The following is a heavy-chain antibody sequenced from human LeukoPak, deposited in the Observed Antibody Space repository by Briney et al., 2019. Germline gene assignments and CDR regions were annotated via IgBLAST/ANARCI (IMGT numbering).Heavy chain of an antibody. J-gene: IGHJ6*02. CDR1: GGSFSGYY. V-gene: IGHV4-34*01. CDR3: ARAWSYYYYGMGV. Sequence: SETLSLTCAVYGGSFSGYYWSWIRQPPGKGLEWIGEINHSGSTNYNPSLKSRVTISVDTSKNQFSLKLSSVTAADTAVYYCARAWSYYYYGMGVWGQGTTVTVSS. CDR2: INHSGST. D-gene: IGHD3-3*01.